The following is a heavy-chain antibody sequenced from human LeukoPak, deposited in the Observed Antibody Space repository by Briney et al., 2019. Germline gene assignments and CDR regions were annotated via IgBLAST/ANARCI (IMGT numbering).Heavy chain of an antibody. V-gene: IGHV4-34*01. J-gene: IGHJ4*02. CDR2: INDSGST. Sequence: SETLSLTCAVYGGSFSGYYWSWLRQPPGKGLEWIGEINDSGSTSCSPSLKSRVSISVDTSKNQFSLKLSSVTAADTAVYYCARVIDYDISGYYLGYWGQGTRVTVSS. CDR3: ARVIDYDISGYYLGY. CDR1: GGSFSGYY. D-gene: IGHD3-22*01.